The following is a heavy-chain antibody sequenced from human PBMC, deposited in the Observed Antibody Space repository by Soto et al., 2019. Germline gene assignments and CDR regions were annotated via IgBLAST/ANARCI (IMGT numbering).Heavy chain of an antibody. Sequence: PSETLSLTCTVSGGSISSYYWSWIRQPPGKGLEWIGYIYYSGSTNYNPSLKSRVTISVDTSKNQFSLKLSSVTAADTAVYYCARHRPDISSWLNYYYYYMDDSGKATTVSVSS. D-gene: IGHD6-13*01. CDR3: ARHRPDISSWLNYYYYYMDD. CDR1: GGSISSYY. CDR2: IYYSGST. V-gene: IGHV4-59*08. J-gene: IGHJ6*03.